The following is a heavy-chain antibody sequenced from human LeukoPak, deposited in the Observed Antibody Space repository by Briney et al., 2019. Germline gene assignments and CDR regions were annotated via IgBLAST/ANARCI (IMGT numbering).Heavy chain of an antibody. CDR3: ARARYANAWYAFDI. CDR2: LSHSGSS. J-gene: IGHJ3*02. CDR1: GGSISSSSYY. D-gene: IGHD2-2*01. V-gene: IGHV4-61*05. Sequence: ASETLSLTCTVSGGSISSSSYYWGWIRRPPGRGLEWIAYLSHSGSSDSNPSLTSRVTTLVDTSKNQFSLKLTSVTAADTAVYYCARARYANAWYAFDIWGHGTMVTVSS.